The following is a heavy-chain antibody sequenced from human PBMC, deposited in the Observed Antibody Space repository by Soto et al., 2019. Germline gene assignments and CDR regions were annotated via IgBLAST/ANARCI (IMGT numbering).Heavy chain of an antibody. D-gene: IGHD6-13*01. CDR2: ISDDSTTI. J-gene: IGHJ1*01. CDR1: GITFSTYS. CDR3: ARADLTSTWYSGFFQH. Sequence: PGGSLRLSCAASGITFSTYSMHWVRQAPGKGLEWVSYISDDSTTINYADSVKGRFTISRDNAKNSLYLQMNSLRGEDTAVYYCARADLTSTWYSGFFQHWGQGTLVTVSS. V-gene: IGHV3-48*04.